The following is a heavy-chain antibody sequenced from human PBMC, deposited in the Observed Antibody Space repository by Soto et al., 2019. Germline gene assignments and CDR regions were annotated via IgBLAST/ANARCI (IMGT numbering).Heavy chain of an antibody. CDR3: ARDSAGAWYSSSWPQGSYYFDY. V-gene: IGHV3-33*01. J-gene: IGHJ4*02. D-gene: IGHD6-13*01. Sequence: PGGSLRLSCAASGFTFSSYGMHWVRQAPGKGLEWVAVIWYDGSNKYYADSVKGRFTISRDNSKNTLYLQMNSLRAEDTAVYYCARDSAGAWYSSSWPQGSYYFDYWGQGTLVTVSS. CDR2: IWYDGSNK. CDR1: GFTFSSYG.